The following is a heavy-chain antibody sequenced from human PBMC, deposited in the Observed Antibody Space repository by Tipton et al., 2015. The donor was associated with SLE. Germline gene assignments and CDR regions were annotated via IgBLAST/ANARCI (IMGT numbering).Heavy chain of an antibody. J-gene: IGHJ5*02. CDR3: AGTYYGDYVWFDP. Sequence: LRLSCAVYGGSFSGYYWSWIRQPPGKGLEWIGEINHSGSTNYNPSLKSRVTISVDTSKNQFSLKLSSVTAADTAVYYCAGTYYGDYVWFDPWGRGILVAASS. V-gene: IGHV4-34*01. CDR2: INHSGST. D-gene: IGHD4-17*01. CDR1: GGSFSGYY.